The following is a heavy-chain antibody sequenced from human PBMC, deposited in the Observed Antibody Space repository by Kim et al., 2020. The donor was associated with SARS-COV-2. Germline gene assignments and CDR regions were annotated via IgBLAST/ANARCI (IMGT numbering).Heavy chain of an antibody. J-gene: IGHJ2*01. V-gene: IGHV1-69*13. D-gene: IGHD6-6*01. Sequence: SVKVSCKASGGTFSSYAISWVRQAPGQGLEWMGGIIPIFGTANYAQKFQGRVTITADESTSTAYMELSSLRSEDTAVYYCARGNSEYSSLLYWYFDLWGRGTLVTVSS. CDR1: GGTFSSYA. CDR2: IIPIFGTA. CDR3: ARGNSEYSSLLYWYFDL.